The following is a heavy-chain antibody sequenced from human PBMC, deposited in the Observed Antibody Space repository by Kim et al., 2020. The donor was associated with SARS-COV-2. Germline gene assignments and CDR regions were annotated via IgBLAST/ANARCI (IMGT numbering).Heavy chain of an antibody. D-gene: IGHD6-13*01. CDR2: ISSSSSYI. Sequence: GGSLRLSCAASGFTFSSYSMNWVRQAPGKGLEWVSSISSSSSYIYYADSVKGRFTISRDNAKNSLYLQMNSLRAEDTAVYYCARGIAAAGFVFDYWGQGTLVTVSS. CDR3: ARGIAAAGFVFDY. J-gene: IGHJ4*02. V-gene: IGHV3-21*01. CDR1: GFTFSSYS.